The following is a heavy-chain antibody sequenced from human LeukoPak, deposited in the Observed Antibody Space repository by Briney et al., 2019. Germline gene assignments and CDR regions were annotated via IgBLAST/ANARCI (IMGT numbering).Heavy chain of an antibody. J-gene: IGHJ4*02. CDR3: AGNYGPYYFDY. CDR2: IWYDGSNK. D-gene: IGHD3-10*01. Sequence: GGSLRLSCAASGFTFSNYGMHWVRQALGKGLEWVAVIWYDGSNKYYADSVKGRFTISRDNSKNTRYLQMNSLRAEDTAVYYCAGNYGPYYFDYWGQGTLVTVSS. CDR1: GFTFSNYG. V-gene: IGHV3-33*01.